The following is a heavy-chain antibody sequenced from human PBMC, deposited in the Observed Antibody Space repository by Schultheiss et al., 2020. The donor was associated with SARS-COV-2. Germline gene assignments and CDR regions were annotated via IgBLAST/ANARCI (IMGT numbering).Heavy chain of an antibody. V-gene: IGHV1-2*06. J-gene: IGHJ4*02. D-gene: IGHD2-8*01. Sequence: ASVKVSCKASGYTFTGYYMHWVRQAPGQGLEWMGRINPNSGGTNYAQKFQGRVTMTRNTSISTAYMELSSLRSEDTAVYYCARGHPQKWAFDYWGQGTLVTVSS. CDR2: INPNSGGT. CDR1: GYTFTGYY. CDR3: ARGHPQKWAFDY.